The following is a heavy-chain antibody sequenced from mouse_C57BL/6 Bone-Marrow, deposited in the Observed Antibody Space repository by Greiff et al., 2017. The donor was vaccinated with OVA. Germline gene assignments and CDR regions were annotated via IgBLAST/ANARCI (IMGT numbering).Heavy chain of an antibody. J-gene: IGHJ3*01. CDR1: GFTFSDFY. V-gene: IGHV7-1*01. CDR2: SRNKANDYTT. CDR3: ARDGGLHGCAY. Sequence: DVKLVESGGGLVQSGRSLRLSCATSGFTFSDFYMEWVRQAPGKGLEWIAASRNKANDYTTEYSASVKGRFIVSRDTSQSILYLQMNALRAEDTAIYYCARDGGLHGCAYWGQGTLVTVSA. D-gene: IGHD2-4*01.